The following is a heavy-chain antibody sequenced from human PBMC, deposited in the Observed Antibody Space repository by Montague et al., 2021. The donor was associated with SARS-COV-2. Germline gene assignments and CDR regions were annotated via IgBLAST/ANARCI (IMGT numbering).Heavy chain of an antibody. CDR1: GDSVSSNSAA. J-gene: IGHJ6*04. CDR2: TYYRSKWYN. D-gene: IGHD3-10*01. Sequence: CAISGDSVSSNSAAWNWIRQSPSRGLEWLGRTYYRSKWYNDYAVSVKSRITINPDTSKNQFSLQLNSVTPEDTAVYYCARGLWFGELLYYYYYYGMDVWGNETTVTVCS. V-gene: IGHV6-1*01. CDR3: ARGLWFGELLYYYYYYGMDV.